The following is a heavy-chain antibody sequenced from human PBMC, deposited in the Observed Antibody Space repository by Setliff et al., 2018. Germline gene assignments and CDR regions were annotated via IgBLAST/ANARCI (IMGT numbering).Heavy chain of an antibody. D-gene: IGHD3-3*01. CDR1: GYTFTSYD. J-gene: IGHJ4*02. Sequence: ASVKVSCKASGYTFTSYDINWVRQATGQGLEWMGWMNPNSGNTGYAQKFQGRVTITRNTSISTAYMELSSLRSEDTAVYYCARRGLGYDFWSGYYTMYYFDYWDQGTLVTVSS. V-gene: IGHV1-8*03. CDR2: MNPNSGNT. CDR3: ARRGLGYDFWSGYYTMYYFDY.